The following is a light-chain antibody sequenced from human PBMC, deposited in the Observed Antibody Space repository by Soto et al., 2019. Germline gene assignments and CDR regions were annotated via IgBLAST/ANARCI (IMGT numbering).Light chain of an antibody. CDR1: QSVSSSY. J-gene: IGKJ1*01. Sequence: EIVLTQSPGTLSLSPGERATLSCRAIQSVSSSYLAWYQQKPGQAPRLLIYGASSRATGIPDRFSGGGSGTDFTLTISRLEPEDFAVYYCQQYWTFGQGTKVDIK. CDR2: GAS. V-gene: IGKV3-20*01. CDR3: QQYWT.